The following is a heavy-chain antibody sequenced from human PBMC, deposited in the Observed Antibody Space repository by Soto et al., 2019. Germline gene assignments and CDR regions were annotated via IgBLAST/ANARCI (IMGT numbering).Heavy chain of an antibody. D-gene: IGHD3-16*01. CDR1: GFTFSKAW. V-gene: IGHV3-15*01. CDR2: IKSRSDGGTT. CDR3: SRDGFDYVWGSSGMDV. Sequence: GGSLRLSCAASGFTFSKAWMSWVRQAPGKGLEWVGRIKSRSDGGTTEYAAAVKGRFTISRDDSKNTLDLQLNSLKSEDTAVYYCSRDGFDYVWGSSGMDVWGQGTTVTV. J-gene: IGHJ6*02.